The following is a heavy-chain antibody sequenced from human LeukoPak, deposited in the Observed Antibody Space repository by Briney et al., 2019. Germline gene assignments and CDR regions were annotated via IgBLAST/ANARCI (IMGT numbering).Heavy chain of an antibody. Sequence: SGTLSLTCAVSGGSISSSNWWSWIRQPPGKGLEWIGYIYYSGSTNYNPSLKSRVTISVDTSKNQFSLKLSSVTAADTAVYYCARGPYYDFWSGLPNWFDPWGQGTLVTVSS. CDR2: IYYSGST. V-gene: IGHV4-61*01. CDR3: ARGPYYDFWSGLPNWFDP. J-gene: IGHJ5*02. CDR1: GGSISSSNW. D-gene: IGHD3-3*01.